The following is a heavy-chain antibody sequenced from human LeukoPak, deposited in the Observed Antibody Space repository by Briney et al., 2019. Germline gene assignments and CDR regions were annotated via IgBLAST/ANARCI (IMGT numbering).Heavy chain of an antibody. CDR2: IRYDGIYK. CDR1: GFTFDSNG. J-gene: IGHJ4*02. CDR3: AKDPGAHYYGSGSYRRGSYFDY. D-gene: IGHD3-10*01. V-gene: IGHV3-30*02. Sequence: GGSLRLSCAASGFTFDSNGMHWVRQAPGKGLEWVAFIRYDGIYKYYADSVKGRFTISRDNSKNTLYLQMNSLRAEDTAVYYCAKDPGAHYYGSGSYRRGSYFDYWGQGTLVTVSS.